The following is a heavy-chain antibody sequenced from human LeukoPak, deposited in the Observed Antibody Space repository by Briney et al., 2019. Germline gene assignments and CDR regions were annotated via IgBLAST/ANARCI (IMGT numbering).Heavy chain of an antibody. CDR1: GVSISSGGYS. CDR2: IYHSGST. V-gene: IGHV4-30-2*01. Sequence: SETLSLTCAVSGVSISSGGYSWSWIRQPPGKGLEWIGYIYHSGSTYYNPSLKSRVTISVDRSKNQFSLKLSSVTAADTAVYYCARSDGSYYHYFDYWGQGTLVTVSS. D-gene: IGHD1-26*01. CDR3: ARSDGSYYHYFDY. J-gene: IGHJ4*02.